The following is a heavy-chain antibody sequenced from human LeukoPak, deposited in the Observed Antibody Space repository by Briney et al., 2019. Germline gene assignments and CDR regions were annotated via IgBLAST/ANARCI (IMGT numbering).Heavy chain of an antibody. V-gene: IGHV3-30*02. CDR3: AKGSMVRGVLNLDAFDI. Sequence: SGGSLRLSCAASGFTLSSYGMHWVRQAPGKGLEWVAFIRYDGSNKYYADSVKGRFTISRDNSKNTLYLQMNSLRAEDTAVYYCAKGSMVRGVLNLDAFDIGGQGTMVTVSS. CDR2: IRYDGSNK. CDR1: GFTLSSYG. D-gene: IGHD3-10*01. J-gene: IGHJ3*02.